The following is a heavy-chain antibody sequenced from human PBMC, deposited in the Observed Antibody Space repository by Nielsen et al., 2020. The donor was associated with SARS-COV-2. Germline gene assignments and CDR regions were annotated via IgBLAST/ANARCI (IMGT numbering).Heavy chain of an antibody. Sequence: SETLSLTCTASGGSISSSSYYWSWIRQPPGKGLEWIGEINHSGSTNYNPSLKSRVTISVDTSKNQFSLKLSSVTAADTAVYYCARGRRDIVVVVAARAEYFQHWGQGTLVTVSS. CDR3: ARGRRDIVVVVAARAEYFQH. CDR2: INHSGST. CDR1: GGSISSSSYY. J-gene: IGHJ1*01. D-gene: IGHD2-15*01. V-gene: IGHV4-39*07.